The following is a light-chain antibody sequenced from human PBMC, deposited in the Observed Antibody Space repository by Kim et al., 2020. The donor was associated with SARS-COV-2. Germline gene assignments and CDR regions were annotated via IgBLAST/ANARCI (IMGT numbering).Light chain of an antibody. CDR3: CSYAGSSTLV. CDR2: EGS. Sequence: QSALTQPASVSGSHGQSITISCTGTSSDVGSYNLVSWYQQHPGKAPKRMIYEGSKRPSGVSNRFSGSKSVNTASLTISGLQAEDEADYYCCSYAGSSTLVFGGGTQLTVL. J-gene: IGLJ3*02. CDR1: SSDVGSYNL. V-gene: IGLV2-23*01.